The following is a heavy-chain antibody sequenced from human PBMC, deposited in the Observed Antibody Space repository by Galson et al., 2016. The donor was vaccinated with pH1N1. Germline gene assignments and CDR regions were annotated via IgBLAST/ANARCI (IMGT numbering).Heavy chain of an antibody. V-gene: IGHV3-72*01. CDR1: GFTFSGQQ. CDR3: ARVLEGGVDV. CDR2: SRKRFNIYTT. J-gene: IGHJ6*02. Sequence: SLRLSCAASGFTFSGQQMVWVRQAPGKGLEWVGRSRKRFNIYTTEYAPSVQGRFAISRDDAKKSLYLDMNSLEPEDTSVYYCARVLEGGVDVWGQGTSVTVSS.